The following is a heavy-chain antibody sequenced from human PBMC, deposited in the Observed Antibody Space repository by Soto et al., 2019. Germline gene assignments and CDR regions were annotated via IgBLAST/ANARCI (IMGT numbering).Heavy chain of an antibody. V-gene: IGHV3-23*01. Sequence: EVQLLESGGGLVQPGGSLRLSCAASGFTFSSYAMSWVRQAPGKGLEWVSAISGSGGSTYYADSVKGRFTISRDNSKNLLYLQMNGLRAEDTAVYYCAKVVGWVVVVADGLGCYFDLWGRGTLVTVSS. CDR3: AKVVGWVVVVADGLGCYFDL. CDR2: ISGSGGST. D-gene: IGHD2-15*01. J-gene: IGHJ2*01. CDR1: GFTFSSYA.